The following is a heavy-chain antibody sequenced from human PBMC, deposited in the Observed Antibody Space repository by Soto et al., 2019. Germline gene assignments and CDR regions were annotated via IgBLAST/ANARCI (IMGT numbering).Heavy chain of an antibody. V-gene: IGHV4-39*01. CDR1: GGSISSSSYY. J-gene: IGHJ5*02. D-gene: IGHD6-13*01. CDR3: ARHGYSSSWYSPNGNWFDP. CDR2: IYYSGST. Sequence: SETLSLTCTVSGGSISSSSYYWGWIRQPPGKGLEWIGSIYYSGSTYYNPSLKSRVTISVDTSKNQFSLKLSSVTAADTAVYYCARHGYSSSWYSPNGNWFDPWGQGTLVTVSS.